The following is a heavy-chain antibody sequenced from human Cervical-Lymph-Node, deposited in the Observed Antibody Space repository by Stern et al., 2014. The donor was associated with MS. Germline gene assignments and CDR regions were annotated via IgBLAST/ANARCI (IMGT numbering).Heavy chain of an antibody. CDR2: INSDGSST. CDR3: AVIPSPDY. CDR1: GFSFSDYW. V-gene: IGHV3-74*02. J-gene: IGHJ4*02. D-gene: IGHD2/OR15-2a*01. Sequence: EVQLVESGGGLVQPGGSLRLSCAASGFSFSDYWMNWVRQVPGKGLVWVSRINSDGSSTGYADSVKGRFTISRDNAKNTLYLQMHSLRGDDTAVYYCAVIPSPDYWGQGALVTVSS.